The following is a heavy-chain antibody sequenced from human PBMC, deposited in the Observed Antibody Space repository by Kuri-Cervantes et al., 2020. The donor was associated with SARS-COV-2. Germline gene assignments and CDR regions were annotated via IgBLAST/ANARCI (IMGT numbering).Heavy chain of an antibody. CDR2: IIPIFGTA. V-gene: IGHV1-69*05. CDR3: ARGPHNAFDI. Sequence: SVKVSCKASGGTFSSYAISWVRQAPGQGLEWMGGIIPIFGTANYAQKFQGRVTMTRDTSISTAYMELSRLRSDDTAVYYCARGPHNAFDIWGQGTMVTVSS. J-gene: IGHJ3*02. CDR1: GGTFSSYA.